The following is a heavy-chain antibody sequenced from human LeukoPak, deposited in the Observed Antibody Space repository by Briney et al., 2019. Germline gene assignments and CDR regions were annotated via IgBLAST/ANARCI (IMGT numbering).Heavy chain of an antibody. J-gene: IGHJ4*02. D-gene: IGHD2-21*01. CDR2: IPYSGTT. V-gene: IGHV4-59*01. Sequence: SETLSLTCTVSGGSISRYYWSWIRQPPGKGLEWIGYIPYSGTTDYNPSLKSRVTMSVDTSENHFSLKLSFVTAADTAVYFCARKANCVSGSCRYFDYWGQGTPVTVSS. CDR1: GGSISRYY. CDR3: ARKANCVSGSCRYFDY.